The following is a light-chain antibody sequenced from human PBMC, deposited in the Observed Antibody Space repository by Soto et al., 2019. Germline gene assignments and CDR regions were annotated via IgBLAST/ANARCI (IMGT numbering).Light chain of an antibody. CDR2: DAS. J-gene: IGKJ5*01. Sequence: VMTQAPATLSVSPGERATLSCRASQSVSSYLAWYQQKPGQAPRLLIYDASNRATGIPARFSGSGSGTDFTLTISSLEPEDFAVYYCQQRSNWPSITFGQGTRLEI. CDR1: QSVSSY. CDR3: QQRSNWPSIT. V-gene: IGKV3-11*01.